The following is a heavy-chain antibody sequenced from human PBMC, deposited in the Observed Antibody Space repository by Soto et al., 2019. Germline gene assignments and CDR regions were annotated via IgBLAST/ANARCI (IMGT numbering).Heavy chain of an antibody. CDR2: INHSGST. D-gene: IGHD3-10*01. V-gene: IGHV4-34*01. CDR3: ARYGSGSSVWFDP. CDR1: GGSFSGYY. J-gene: IGHJ5*02. Sequence: KPSETLSLTCAVYGGSFSGYYWTWIRQPPGKGLEWIGEINHSGSTNYNPSLKSRVTISVDTSKNQFSLKLSSVTAADTAVYYCARYGSGSSVWFDPWGQGTLVTVS.